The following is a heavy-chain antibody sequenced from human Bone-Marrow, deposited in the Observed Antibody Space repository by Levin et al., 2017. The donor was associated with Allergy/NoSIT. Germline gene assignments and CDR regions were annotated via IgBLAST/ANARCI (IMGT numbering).Heavy chain of an antibody. CDR2: ISGSGGST. CDR1: GFTFSSYA. CDR3: AKDDIVVVVAAGHFDY. Sequence: ETLSLTCAASGFTFSSYAMSWVRQAPGKGLEWVSAISGSGGSTYYADPVTGRFTISRDNSKNTLYLQMNSLRAEDTAVCYCAKDDIVVVVAAGHFDYWGQGTLVTVSS. V-gene: IGHV3-23*01. J-gene: IGHJ4*02. D-gene: IGHD2-15*01.